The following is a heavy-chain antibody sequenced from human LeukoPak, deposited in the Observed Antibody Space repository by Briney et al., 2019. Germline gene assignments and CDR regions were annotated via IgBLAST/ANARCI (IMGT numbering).Heavy chain of an antibody. Sequence: GGSLRLSCAASGLSFSSFAMSWVRQGPARGLEWVSSIRGNGETSYADSVKGRFTLSSDSSRNTVYFQLNNLRVEDTAIYYCARASWVSSTDAVRWGQGTLVAVSS. D-gene: IGHD3-16*01. CDR2: IRGNGET. CDR1: GLSFSSFA. J-gene: IGHJ4*02. CDR3: ARASWVSSTDAVR. V-gene: IGHV3-23*01.